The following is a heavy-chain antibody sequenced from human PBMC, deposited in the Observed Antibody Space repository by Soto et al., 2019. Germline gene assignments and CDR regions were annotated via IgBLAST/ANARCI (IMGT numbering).Heavy chain of an antibody. CDR3: AKDSDYDSSGYYDY. V-gene: IGHV3-30*18. D-gene: IGHD3-22*01. J-gene: IGHJ4*02. CDR1: GFTFSSYG. CDR2: ISYDGSNK. Sequence: GGSLRLSCAASGFTFSSYGMHWVRQAPGKGLEWVAVISYDGSNKYYADSVKGRFTISRDNSKNTLYLQMNSLRAEDTAVYYCAKDSDYDSSGYYDYWGQGTLVTVSS.